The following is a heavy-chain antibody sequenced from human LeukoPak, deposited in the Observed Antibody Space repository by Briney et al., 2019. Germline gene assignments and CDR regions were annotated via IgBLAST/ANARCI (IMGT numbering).Heavy chain of an antibody. Sequence: ASVKVSCKASGYTFTTYGITWVRQAPGQGLEWMGWINTYNGNTNYAQKLQGRVTMTTDTSTSTAYTELRSLRSDDTAVYYCAKNSHGYSSGWLQFNFDYWGQGTLVTVSS. V-gene: IGHV1-18*01. D-gene: IGHD6-19*01. CDR1: GYTFTTYG. J-gene: IGHJ4*02. CDR3: AKNSHGYSSGWLQFNFDY. CDR2: INTYNGNT.